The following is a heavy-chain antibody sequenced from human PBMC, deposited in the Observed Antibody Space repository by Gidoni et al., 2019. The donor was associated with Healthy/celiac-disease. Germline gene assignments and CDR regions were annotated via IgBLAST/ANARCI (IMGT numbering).Heavy chain of an antibody. J-gene: IGHJ6*03. CDR3: ARELVRCSSTSCYPDYMDV. V-gene: IGHV1-46*01. CDR1: GYTFTSYY. CDR2: INPSGGST. Sequence: QVQLVQSGAEVKKPGASVKVSCKASGYTFTSYYMHWVRQAPGQGLEWMGIINPSGGSTSYAQKFQGRVTMTRDTSTSTVYMELSSLRSEDTAVYYCARELVRCSSTSCYPDYMDVWGKGTTVTVSS. D-gene: IGHD2-2*01.